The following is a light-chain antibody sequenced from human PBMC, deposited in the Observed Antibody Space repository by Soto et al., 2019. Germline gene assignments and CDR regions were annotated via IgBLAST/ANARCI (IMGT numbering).Light chain of an antibody. CDR2: GAS. CDR3: QQYNDWPRT. J-gene: IGKJ1*01. Sequence: EIVMPQSPATLSVSPGERATLSCRPSQSVSSNLAWYQHTPGQAPRLLIYGASTRATGIPARFSGSGSGTEFTLTISSLQSEDFAVYYCQQYNDWPRTFGQGTKVDIK. V-gene: IGKV3-15*01. CDR1: QSVSSN.